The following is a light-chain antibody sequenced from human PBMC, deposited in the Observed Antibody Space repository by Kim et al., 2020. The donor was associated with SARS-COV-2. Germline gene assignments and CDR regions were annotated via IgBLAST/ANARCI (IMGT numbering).Light chain of an antibody. CDR1: QSVGNSY. V-gene: IGKV3-20*01. Sequence: EIVLTQSPGTLSLSPGERATLSCRASQSVGNSYLAWYQQKPGQAPRLLIYGASSRATGIPDRFSGSGSGTDFTFSISRLEPEDFAVYYCQQYGSSPLAFGGGTKVEIK. CDR3: QQYGSSPLA. CDR2: GAS. J-gene: IGKJ4*01.